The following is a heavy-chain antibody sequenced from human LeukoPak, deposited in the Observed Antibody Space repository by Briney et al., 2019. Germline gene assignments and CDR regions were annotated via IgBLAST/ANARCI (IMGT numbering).Heavy chain of an antibody. V-gene: IGHV1-69*13. CDR1: GGTFSSYA. Sequence: ASVKVSCKASGGTFSSYAISWVRQAPGQGLEWMGGIIPIFGTANYAQKFQGRVTITADESTSTAYMELSSLRSEDTAVYYCARGYTNGWYLDYWGQGTLVTVSS. D-gene: IGHD6-19*01. J-gene: IGHJ4*02. CDR2: IIPIFGTA. CDR3: ARGYTNGWYLDY.